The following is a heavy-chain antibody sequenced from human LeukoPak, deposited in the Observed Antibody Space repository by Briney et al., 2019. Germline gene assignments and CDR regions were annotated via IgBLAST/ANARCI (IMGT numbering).Heavy chain of an antibody. J-gene: IGHJ4*02. V-gene: IGHV3-23*01. CDR2: ISESGSST. CDR1: GFTFSSYA. D-gene: IGHD5-18*01. CDR3: AKRIQLWLYFDY. Sequence: GGSLRLSCAASGFTFSSYAMSWVRQAPGKGLEWVSVISESGSSTYYADSVKGRFTISRDNSKNTLYLQANSLRAEDTAVYYCAKRIQLWLYFDYWGQGTLVTVSS.